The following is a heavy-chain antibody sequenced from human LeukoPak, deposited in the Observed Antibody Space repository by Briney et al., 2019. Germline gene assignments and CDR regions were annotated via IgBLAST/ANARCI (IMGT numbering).Heavy chain of an antibody. CDR2: IYHSGST. J-gene: IGHJ4*02. D-gene: IGHD3-16*01. CDR1: GYSISSGYY. CDR3: ASSYYDYVWGSLRY. Sequence: SETLSLTCTVSGYSISSGYYWGWIRQPPGKGLEWIGSIYHSGSTYYNPSLKSRVTISVDTSKNQFSLKLSSVTAADTAVYYCASSYYDYVWGSLRYWGQGTLVTVS. V-gene: IGHV4-38-2*02.